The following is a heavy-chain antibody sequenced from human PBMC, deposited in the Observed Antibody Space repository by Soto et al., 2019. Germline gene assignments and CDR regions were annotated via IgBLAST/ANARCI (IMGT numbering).Heavy chain of an antibody. Sequence: GESLKVSCAASGFSFTNFALSWVRQAPGKGLEWVSTFSAGGRAYYADFVKGRFTIARDSFQNTVHLQISILRPEDTAVYYCAKESMPEHYGDTLFDYWGQGTRVTVSS. D-gene: IGHD4-17*01. V-gene: IGHV3-23*01. CDR2: FSAGGRA. CDR3: AKESMPEHYGDTLFDY. CDR1: GFSFTNFA. J-gene: IGHJ4*02.